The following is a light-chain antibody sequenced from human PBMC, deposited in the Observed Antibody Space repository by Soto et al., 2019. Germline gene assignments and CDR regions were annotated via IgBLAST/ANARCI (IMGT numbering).Light chain of an antibody. CDR3: QQYNTYSGT. CDR1: HSISDW. Sequence: DIQMTQSPSTPSASVGDRVTITCRASHSISDWLAWYQQKTGEAPKLLIYDASSLESGVPSRFSGSGSGTEFTLTISSLQPDDFATYYCQQYNTYSGTFGQGTKLEIK. CDR2: DAS. V-gene: IGKV1-5*01. J-gene: IGKJ2*01.